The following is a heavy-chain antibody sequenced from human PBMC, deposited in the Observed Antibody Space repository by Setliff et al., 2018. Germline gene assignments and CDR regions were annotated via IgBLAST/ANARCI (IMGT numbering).Heavy chain of an antibody. CDR3: ATNSGGNTIDAFDI. CDR2: FDPEDGET. CDR1: GYTLTELS. D-gene: IGHD2-15*01. Sequence: PSVKVSCKVSGYTLTELSMHWVRQAPGKGLEWMGGFDPEDGETIYAQKFQGRVTMTEDTSTDTAYMELSSLRSEDTAVYYCATNSGGNTIDAFDIWGQGTMVTVSS. J-gene: IGHJ3*02. V-gene: IGHV1-24*01.